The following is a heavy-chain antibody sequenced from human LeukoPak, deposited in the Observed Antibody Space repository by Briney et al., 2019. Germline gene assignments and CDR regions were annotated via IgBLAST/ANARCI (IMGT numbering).Heavy chain of an antibody. D-gene: IGHD3-22*01. CDR1: GYTFTSYD. J-gene: IGHJ4*02. Sequence: ASVKVSCKASGYTFTSYDINWVRQATRQGLEWMGWMNPNSGNTGYAQKFQGRVTMTTDTSTSTAYMELRSLRSDDTAVYYCARDSITMIVVVITGGDYWGQGTLVTVSS. CDR2: MNPNSGNT. V-gene: IGHV1-8*01. CDR3: ARDSITMIVVVITGGDY.